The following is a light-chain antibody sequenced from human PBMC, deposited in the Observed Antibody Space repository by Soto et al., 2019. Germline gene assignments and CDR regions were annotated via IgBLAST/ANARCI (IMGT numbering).Light chain of an antibody. CDR1: QSVGRN. V-gene: IGKV3-15*01. Sequence: EIVMTQSPATLSVSPGERVTLSCRASQSVGRNLAWYQQKPGQAPRLLIYDTSTRATGIPDRYSGSGSGTEFTLTISGLQSEDFAVYHCQKYYGWPLTFGGGTKVEIE. J-gene: IGKJ4*01. CDR2: DTS. CDR3: QKYYGWPLT.